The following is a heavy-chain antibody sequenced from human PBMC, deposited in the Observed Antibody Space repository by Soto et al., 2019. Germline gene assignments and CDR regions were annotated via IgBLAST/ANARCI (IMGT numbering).Heavy chain of an antibody. CDR3: ARASGWEPFDY. J-gene: IGHJ4*02. CDR2: IYYSGST. CDR1: GGSISSYY. D-gene: IGHD1-26*01. Sequence: SETLSLTCTVSGGSISSYYWSWIRQPPGKGLEWIGYIYYSGSTNYNPSLKSRVTISVDTSKNQFSLKLSSVTAADTAVYYCARASGWEPFDYWGQGTLVTSPQ. V-gene: IGHV4-59*01.